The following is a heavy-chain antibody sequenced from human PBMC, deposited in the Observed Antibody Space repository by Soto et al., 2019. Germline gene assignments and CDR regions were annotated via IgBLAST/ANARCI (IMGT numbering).Heavy chain of an antibody. CDR2: INHSGST. J-gene: IGHJ5*02. CDR3: ATLGHYDFWSGFRKGNWFDP. Sequence: QVQLQQWGAGLLKPSETVSLTCAVYGGSFIGYYGTWIRQPPGKGLEWIGEINHSGSTNYNPSLKSRVTISADTYKIQFSLRLSFVTAADTAVYYCATLGHYDFWSGFRKGNWFDPWGQGTLVTVSS. D-gene: IGHD3-3*01. CDR1: GGSFIGYY. V-gene: IGHV4-34*01.